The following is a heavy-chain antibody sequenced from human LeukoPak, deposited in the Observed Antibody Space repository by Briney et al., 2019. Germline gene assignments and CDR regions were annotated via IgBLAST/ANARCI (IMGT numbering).Heavy chain of an antibody. J-gene: IGHJ4*02. D-gene: IGHD3-22*01. V-gene: IGHV4-31*03. CDR1: GGSISSGGYY. Sequence: SETLSLTCTVSGGSISSGGYYWTWLRQHPGKGLEWIGYIYYSGSTYYNPSLKSRVTISVDTSKNQFSLKLSSVTAADTAVYYCARDIYDSSGYYMDYWGQGTLVTVSS. CDR3: ARDIYDSSGYYMDY. CDR2: IYYSGST.